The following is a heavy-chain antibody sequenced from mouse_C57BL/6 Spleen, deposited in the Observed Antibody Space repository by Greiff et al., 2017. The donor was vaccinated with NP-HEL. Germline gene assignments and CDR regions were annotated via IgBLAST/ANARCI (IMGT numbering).Heavy chain of an antibody. CDR1: GYTFTSYW. CDR2: IDPSDSYT. V-gene: IGHV1-69*01. Sequence: QVQLQQPGAELVMPGASVKLSCKASGYTFTSYWMHWVKQRPGQGLEWIGEIDPSDSYTNYNQKFKGKSTLTVDKSSSTAYMQLSSLTSEDSAVYYCALITTGVAEGWGQGTTLTVSS. CDR3: ALITTGVAEG. D-gene: IGHD1-1*01. J-gene: IGHJ2*01.